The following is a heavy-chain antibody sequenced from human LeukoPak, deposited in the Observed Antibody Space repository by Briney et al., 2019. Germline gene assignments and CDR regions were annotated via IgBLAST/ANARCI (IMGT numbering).Heavy chain of an antibody. D-gene: IGHD3-22*01. J-gene: IGHJ5*02. CDR1: GGSISSYY. Sequence: SETLSLTCTVSGGSISSYYWSWIRQPPGKGLEWTGYIYTSGSTNYNPSLKSRVTISVDTSKNQFSLKLSSVTAADTAVYYCARHKSGGGSGETDSSGYYPGCWFDPWGQGTLVTVSS. CDR3: ARHKSGGGSGETDSSGYYPGCWFDP. CDR2: IYTSGST. V-gene: IGHV4-4*09.